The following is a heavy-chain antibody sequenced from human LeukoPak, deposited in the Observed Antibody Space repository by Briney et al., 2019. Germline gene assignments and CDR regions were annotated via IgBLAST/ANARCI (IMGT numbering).Heavy chain of an antibody. CDR2: IYTSGST. Sequence: SETLSLTCPVSGGSISSYYWSWIRQPAGKGLGWIGRIYTSGSTNYNPSLKSRVTMSVDTSKNQFSLKLSSVTGADTPVYYCARGRWFGDYYYYGMDVLGQGTTVTVSS. V-gene: IGHV4-4*07. CDR3: ARGRWFGDYYYYGMDV. D-gene: IGHD3-10*01. CDR1: GGSISSYY. J-gene: IGHJ6*02.